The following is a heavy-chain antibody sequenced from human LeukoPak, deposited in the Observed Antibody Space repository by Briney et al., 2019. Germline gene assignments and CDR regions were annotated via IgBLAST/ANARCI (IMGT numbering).Heavy chain of an antibody. J-gene: IGHJ4*02. D-gene: IGHD2-15*01. CDR1: GFTFSSYA. Sequence: GGSLRLSCTASGFTFSSYAISWVRQAPGKGLEWVSGISDSGDTTYYADSVKGRFTIFRDNSKNTLYLQMNSLRVEDTAVYYCAGGTHCSGATCSLDYWGQGTLVTVSS. CDR3: AGGTHCSGATCSLDY. V-gene: IGHV3-23*01. CDR2: ISDSGDTT.